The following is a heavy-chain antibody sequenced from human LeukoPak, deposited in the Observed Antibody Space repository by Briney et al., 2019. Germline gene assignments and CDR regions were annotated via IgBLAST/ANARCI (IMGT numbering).Heavy chain of an antibody. CDR3: ARTRADILTGYPYFDY. CDR1: GFTFSSYW. D-gene: IGHD3-9*01. Sequence: GGSLRLSCAASGFTFSSYWMSWVRQAPGKGLEWVANIKQDGSEKYYVDSVKGRFTISRDNAKNSLYLQMNSLRAEDTAVYYCARTRADILTGYPYFDYWAREPWSPSPQ. CDR2: IKQDGSEK. V-gene: IGHV3-7*01. J-gene: IGHJ4*02.